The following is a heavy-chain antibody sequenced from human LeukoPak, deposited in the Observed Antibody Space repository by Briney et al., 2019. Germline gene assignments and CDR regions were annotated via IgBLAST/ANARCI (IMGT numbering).Heavy chain of an antibody. CDR1: GGSFSGYY. Sequence: ETLSLTCAVYGGSFSGYYWSWVRQAPGKGLEWVSAISGSGDTTYYADSLKGRFPISRDNSKDTLYLQMNSLRAEDTAVYYCAREMATRTFHDAFDIWGQGTMVTVSS. J-gene: IGHJ3*02. CDR2: ISGSGDTT. CDR3: AREMATRTFHDAFDI. V-gene: IGHV3-23*01. D-gene: IGHD5-24*01.